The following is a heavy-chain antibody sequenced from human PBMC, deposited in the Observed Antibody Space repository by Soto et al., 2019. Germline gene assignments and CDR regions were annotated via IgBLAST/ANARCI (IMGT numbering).Heavy chain of an antibody. D-gene: IGHD4-4*01. J-gene: IGHJ4*02. V-gene: IGHV3-74*01. CDR1: GLTFSSYW. CDR3: ARDVSNSVDY. CDR2: IGSNGRST. Sequence: EVQLVESGGGLVQPGGSLRLSCAASGLTFSSYWMHWVRQVPGKGLVWVSRIGSNGRSTNYADSVKGRFTISRDNAKNTLFLQMNSLRAEDTAVYYCARDVSNSVDYWGQGTLVTVSS.